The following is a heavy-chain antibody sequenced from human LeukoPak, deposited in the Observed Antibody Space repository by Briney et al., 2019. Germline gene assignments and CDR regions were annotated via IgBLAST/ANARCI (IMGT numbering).Heavy chain of an antibody. D-gene: IGHD3-3*01. J-gene: IGHJ4*02. CDR2: IFLTGLT. Sequence: PSETLSLTCGVSGGSISNTNWWSWVRQFPGQGLEWFGEIFLTGLTHYNPSLVSRVTVSLDKSKNKLSLNLTSVTAAATAVSFCSRENAALSPFWYWGQGILLTVLS. CDR3: SRENAALSPFWY. CDR1: GGSISNTNW. V-gene: IGHV4-4*02.